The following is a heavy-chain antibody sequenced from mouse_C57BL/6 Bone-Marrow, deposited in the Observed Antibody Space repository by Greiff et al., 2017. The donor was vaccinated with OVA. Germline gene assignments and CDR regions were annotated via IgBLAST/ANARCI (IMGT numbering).Heavy chain of an antibody. CDR2: IYPRSGNT. V-gene: IGHV1-81*01. J-gene: IGHJ3*01. CDR3: ASDVYYCGSGFAY. CDR1: GYTFTSYG. D-gene: IGHD1-1*02. Sequence: QVQLQQSGAELARPGASVKLSCKASGYTFTSYGISWVKQRTGQGLEWIGEIYPRSGNTYYNEKFKGKATLTADKSSSTAYMELRSLTSEDNWVYFCASDVYYCGSGFAYWGQGTLVTVSA.